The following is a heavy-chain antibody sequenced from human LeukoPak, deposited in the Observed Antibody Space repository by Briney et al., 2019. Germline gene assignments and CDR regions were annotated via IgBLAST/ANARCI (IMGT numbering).Heavy chain of an antibody. CDR3: ASPGSGRMDY. D-gene: IGHD1-26*01. Sequence: PSETLSLTCAVYGGSFSGYYWSWIRQPPGKGLEWIGEINHSGSTNYNPSLKSRVTISVDTSKNQFSLKLSSVTAADTAVYYCASPGSGRMDYWGQGTLVTVSS. J-gene: IGHJ4*02. CDR2: INHSGST. CDR1: GGSFSGYY. V-gene: IGHV4-34*01.